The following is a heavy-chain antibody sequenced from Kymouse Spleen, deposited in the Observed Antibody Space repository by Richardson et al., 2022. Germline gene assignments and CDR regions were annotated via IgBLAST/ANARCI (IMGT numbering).Heavy chain of an antibody. CDR3: ARHGGTGTTGLDAFDI. J-gene: IGHJ3*02. CDR2: IYYSGST. Sequence: QLQLQESGPGLVKPSETLSLTCTVSGGSISSSSYYWGWIRQPPGKGLEWIGSIYYSGSTYYNPSLKSRVTISVDTSKNQFSLKLSSVTAADTAVYYCARHGGTGTTGLDAFDIWGQGTMVTVSS. CDR1: GGSISSSSYY. V-gene: IGHV4-39*01. D-gene: IGHD1-1*01,IGHD1-20*01.